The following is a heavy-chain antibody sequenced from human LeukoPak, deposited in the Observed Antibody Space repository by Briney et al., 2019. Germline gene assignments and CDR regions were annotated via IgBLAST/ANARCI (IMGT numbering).Heavy chain of an antibody. J-gene: IGHJ4*02. CDR3: ARGVYIAAAPYAY. CDR2: IYYSGNT. D-gene: IGHD6-13*01. V-gene: IGHV4-59*01. CDR1: GCSISSYY. Sequence: SETLSLTCTGSGCSISSYYWSWLRQPPGKGLEWIGYIYYSGNTNYNPSLKSRVTISVNPSKTQFYLKLSSVTAAHTAVYYCARGVYIAAAPYAYWGQGTLVTVSS.